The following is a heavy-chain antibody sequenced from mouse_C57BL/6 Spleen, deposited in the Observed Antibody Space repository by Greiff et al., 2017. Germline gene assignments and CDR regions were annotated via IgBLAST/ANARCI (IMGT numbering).Heavy chain of an antibody. CDR3: ARDGSSYDYFDY. V-gene: IGHV1-82*01. J-gene: IGHJ2*01. CDR1: GYAFSSSW. D-gene: IGHD1-1*01. Sequence: VQLVESGPELVKPGASVKISCKASGYAFSSSWMNWVKQRPGKGLEWIGRIYPGDGDTNYNGKFKGKATLTADKSSSTAYMQLSSLTSEDSAVYFCARDGSSYDYFDYWGQGTTLTVSS. CDR2: IYPGDGDT.